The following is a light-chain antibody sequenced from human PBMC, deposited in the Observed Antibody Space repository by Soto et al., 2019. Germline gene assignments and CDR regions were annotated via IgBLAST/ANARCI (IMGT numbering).Light chain of an antibody. CDR1: RDDIGAYDY. V-gene: IGLV2-14*01. Sequence: QSALTQPASVSGSPGQSITISCAGTRDDIGAYDYVSWYQQHPGNAPKLLVYEVTNRPSGVSERFSGSKSGNTASLTISGLQAEDEADYYCNSYTNSSAVVFGGGTKVTVL. CDR3: NSYTNSSAVV. CDR2: EVT. J-gene: IGLJ2*01.